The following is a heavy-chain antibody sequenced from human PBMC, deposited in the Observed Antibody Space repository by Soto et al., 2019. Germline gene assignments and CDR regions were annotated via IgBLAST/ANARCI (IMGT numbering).Heavy chain of an antibody. CDR3: ANTLRGDYYFCQH. Sequence: QLQLQESDPGLVKPSETLSLTCTVSGVSITTSSYFWGWIRQPPGKGLEWIGSVYYSGSTYYNPSLKSRVTISVDTSKNQFSLKLTSVTAADTAVYYCANTLRGDYYFCQHWGQGSLVTVSS. CDR1: GVSITTSSYF. CDR2: VYYSGST. D-gene: IGHD2-21*02. J-gene: IGHJ1*01. V-gene: IGHV4-39*01.